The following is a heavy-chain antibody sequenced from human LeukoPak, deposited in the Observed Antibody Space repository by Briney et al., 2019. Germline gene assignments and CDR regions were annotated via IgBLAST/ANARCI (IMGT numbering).Heavy chain of an antibody. V-gene: IGHV4-59*12. CDR3: AIDAEYYYSSGSYSSAIDV. D-gene: IGHD3-10*01. Sequence: SETLSLTCTVSGGSISSYYWSWIRQPPGKGLEWIGYIYYSGSTNYNPSLKSRVTISVDTSKNQFSLRLSSVTAADTAVYYCAIDAEYYYSSGSYSSAIDVWGQGTPVTVSS. J-gene: IGHJ6*02. CDR2: IYYSGST. CDR1: GGSISSYY.